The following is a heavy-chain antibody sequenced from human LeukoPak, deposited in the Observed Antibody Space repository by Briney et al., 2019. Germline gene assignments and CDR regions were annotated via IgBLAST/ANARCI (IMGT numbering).Heavy chain of an antibody. V-gene: IGHV1-18*01. Sequence: ASVKVSCKASGYTFTSYGISWVRQAPGQGLEWMGWISAYNGNTNYAQKLQGRVTMTTDTSTSTAYMELRSLRSDDTAVYYCARILGYCSGGSCYDAFDIWGQGTMVTVSS. J-gene: IGHJ3*02. CDR1: GYTFTSYG. D-gene: IGHD2-15*01. CDR2: ISAYNGNT. CDR3: ARILGYCSGGSCYDAFDI.